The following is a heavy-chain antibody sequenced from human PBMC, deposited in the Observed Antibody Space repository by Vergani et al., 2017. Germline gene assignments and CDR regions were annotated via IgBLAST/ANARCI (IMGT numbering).Heavy chain of an antibody. CDR3: AQGRGPEYFQH. J-gene: IGHJ1*01. CDR2: INPSGGST. Sequence: QVQLVQPGAEVKKPGASVKASCKAFGYTFTSYYMHWVRQAPGQGLEWMGIINPSGGSTSYAQKFQGRVTMTRDTSTSTVYMELSSLRSEDTAVYYCAQGRGPEYFQHWGQGTLVTVSS. CDR1: GYTFTSYY. V-gene: IGHV1-46*01.